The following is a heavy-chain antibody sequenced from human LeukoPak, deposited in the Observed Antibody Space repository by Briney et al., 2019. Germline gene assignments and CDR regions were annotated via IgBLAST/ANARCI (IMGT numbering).Heavy chain of an antibody. Sequence: TGGSLRLSCTASGFTFRSYWMTWVRQAPGKGLEWVANIKPDRSEKNYVDSVKGRFTMSRDNAMNSLYLQMNSLRAEDTAVYYCARDRGNTGYDELDYWGQGTLVTVSS. D-gene: IGHD5-12*01. CDR3: ARDRGNTGYDELDY. V-gene: IGHV3-7*03. CDR2: IKPDRSEK. J-gene: IGHJ4*02. CDR1: GFTFRSYW.